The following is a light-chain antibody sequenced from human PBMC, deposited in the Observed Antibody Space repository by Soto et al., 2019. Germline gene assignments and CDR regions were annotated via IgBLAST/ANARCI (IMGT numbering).Light chain of an antibody. V-gene: IGKV1-39*01. J-gene: IGKJ4*01. CDR3: QHTYITIS. CDR2: RTS. CDR1: QNISTY. Sequence: DIQMTQSPSSLSASVGDRFTVTCRASQNISTYLHWFQQRPGKPPKLLISRTSNLESAVPSRFSGTGSGTDFTLTIRNLQPDDSASYYCQHTYITISFGGGTKVDI.